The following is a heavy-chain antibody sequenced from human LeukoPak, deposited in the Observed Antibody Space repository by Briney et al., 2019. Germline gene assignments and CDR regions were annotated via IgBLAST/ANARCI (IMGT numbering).Heavy chain of an antibody. J-gene: IGHJ4*02. D-gene: IGHD3-22*01. CDR2: ISGSGGST. CDR1: GFTFSSYA. Sequence: GGSLRLSCAASGFTFSSYAMSWVRQAPGKGLEWVSAISGSGGSTYYADSVKGRFTISRDNSMNTLYLQMNSLRAEDTAVYYCAKLPLLYGSSGYFDYWGQGTLVTVSS. V-gene: IGHV3-23*01. CDR3: AKLPLLYGSSGYFDY.